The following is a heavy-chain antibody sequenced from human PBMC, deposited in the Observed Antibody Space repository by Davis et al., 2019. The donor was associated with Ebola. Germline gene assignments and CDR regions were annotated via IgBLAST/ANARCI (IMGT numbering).Heavy chain of an antibody. CDR3: ATHQTSAAWNYFDH. D-gene: IGHD2-2*01. J-gene: IGHJ4*02. CDR2: ISHSSSYT. Sequence: GESLKISCAASGLTFSDSYMGWLRQSPGKGLERLSYISHSSSYTNYADSVKGRFTISRDNAKNSVYLQLNSLRVDDTAVYSCATHQTSAAWNYFDHWGQGTLVTVSS. V-gene: IGHV3-11*06. CDR1: GLTFSDSY.